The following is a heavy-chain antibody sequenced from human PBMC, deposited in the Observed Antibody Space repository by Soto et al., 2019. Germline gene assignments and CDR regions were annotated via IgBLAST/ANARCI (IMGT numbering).Heavy chain of an antibody. J-gene: IGHJ5*02. D-gene: IGHD3-3*01. Sequence: SETLSLTCTVSGGSISSSSYYWGWIRQPPGKGLEWIGSIYYSGSTYYNPSLKSRVTISVDTSKNQFSLKLSSVTAADTAVYYCGCFGVVNGEFDPWGQGTLVTVSS. V-gene: IGHV4-39*01. CDR3: GCFGVVNGEFDP. CDR1: GGSISSSSYY. CDR2: IYYSGST.